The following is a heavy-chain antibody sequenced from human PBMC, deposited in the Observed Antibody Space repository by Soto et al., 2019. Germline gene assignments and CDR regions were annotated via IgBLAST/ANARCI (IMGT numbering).Heavy chain of an antibody. CDR3: ARHSLQIRLLFTNHDAFDI. CDR2: IYYSGST. J-gene: IGHJ3*02. D-gene: IGHD5-18*01. V-gene: IGHV4-59*08. CDR1: GGSISSYY. Sequence: SETLSLTCTVSGGSISSYYWSWIRQPPGKGLEWIGYIYYSGSTNYNPSLKSRVTISVDRSKNQFSLKLSSVTAADTAVYYCARHSLQIRLLFTNHDAFDIWGQGTMVTVSS.